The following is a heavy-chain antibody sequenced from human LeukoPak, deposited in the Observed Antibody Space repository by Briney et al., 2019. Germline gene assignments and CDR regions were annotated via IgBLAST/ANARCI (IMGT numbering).Heavy chain of an antibody. Sequence: GRSLRLSCVASGFIFSDHAFHWVRLSPDKGLEWVALIGSDGTKKYYADSVQGRFTVSRENSKNTLFLQMNTVRADDTAVYFCARQMTSTRLFDSWGQGTLVTVSS. J-gene: IGHJ4*02. CDR1: GFIFSDHA. V-gene: IGHV3-30*04. CDR2: IGSDGTKK. CDR3: ARQMTSTRLFDS. D-gene: IGHD5/OR15-5a*01.